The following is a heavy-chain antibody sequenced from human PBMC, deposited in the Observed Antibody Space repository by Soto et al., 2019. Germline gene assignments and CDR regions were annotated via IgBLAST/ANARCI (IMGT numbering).Heavy chain of an antibody. D-gene: IGHD4-17*01. CDR2: ILNDASGH. CDR1: GFTFSRHG. J-gene: IGHJ4*02. V-gene: IGHV3-33*01. Sequence: QVQLVESGGGVVQPGTSLRLSCAASGFTFSRHGMHWVRQTPGKGLEWLAVILNDASGHWYADSVKGRFTISRDNFENTLYLQRNGLRLEDTAMYYCARYDDYPDNGFDYWGQGTLVTVSS. CDR3: ARYDDYPDNGFDY.